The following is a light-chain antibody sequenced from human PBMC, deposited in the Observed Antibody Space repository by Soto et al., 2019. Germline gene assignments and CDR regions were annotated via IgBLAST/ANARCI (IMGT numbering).Light chain of an antibody. V-gene: IGLV3-21*04. CDR2: YDS. CDR3: QVWDIMTDNYV. Sequence: SYELTQPPSVSVAPEKTATITCGGNNIGDKRVHWYRQKPGQAPVLLISYDSDRPSGIPERFSGSNSGNTATLTISRVEAGDEAEYYCQVWDIMTDNYVFGGGTKPTVL. J-gene: IGLJ1*01. CDR1: NIGDKR.